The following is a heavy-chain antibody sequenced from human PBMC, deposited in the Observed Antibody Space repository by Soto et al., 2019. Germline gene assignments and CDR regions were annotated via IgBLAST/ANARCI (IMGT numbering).Heavy chain of an antibody. D-gene: IGHD5-18*01. CDR3: ARDTGPNGYNYYYFGMYV. CDR2: ISYDGSDK. V-gene: IGHV3-30-3*01. Sequence: QVHLVESGGGVGQPGRSLRLSCAASGFTFSNYAMHWVRQAPGKGLEWVAVISYDGSDKYNANSVKGRFTISRDNSKNTLYLQMNSLRADDTAVYYCARDTGPNGYNYYYFGMYVWGQGTTVTVSS. J-gene: IGHJ6*02. CDR1: GFTFSNYA.